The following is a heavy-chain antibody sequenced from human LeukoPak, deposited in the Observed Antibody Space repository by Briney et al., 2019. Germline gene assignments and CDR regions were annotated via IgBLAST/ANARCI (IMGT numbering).Heavy chain of an antibody. J-gene: IGHJ3*02. V-gene: IGHV4-4*07. CDR3: ARGPYSYDSSGAFDI. D-gene: IGHD3-22*01. CDR1: GGSISSYY. Sequence: SETLSLTCTVSGGSISSYYWSWIRQPAGKGLEWIGRIYTSGSTNYNPSLKSRVAISVDTSKNQFSLKLSSVTAADTAVYFCARGPYSYDSSGAFDIWGQGTMVTVSS. CDR2: IYTSGST.